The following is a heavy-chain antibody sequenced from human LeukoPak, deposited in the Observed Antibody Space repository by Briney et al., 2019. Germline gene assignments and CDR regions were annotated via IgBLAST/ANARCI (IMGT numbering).Heavy chain of an antibody. Sequence: SETLSLTCTVSGGSISSSSYYWGWIRQPPGKGLEWIGSIYYSGSTYYNPSLKSRVTISLDPSKNQFSLKLSSVTAADTAVYYCARHRPWEYYFDYWGQGTLVTVSS. CDR1: GGSISSSSYY. D-gene: IGHD1-26*01. CDR3: ARHRPWEYYFDY. J-gene: IGHJ4*02. CDR2: IYYSGST. V-gene: IGHV4-39*01.